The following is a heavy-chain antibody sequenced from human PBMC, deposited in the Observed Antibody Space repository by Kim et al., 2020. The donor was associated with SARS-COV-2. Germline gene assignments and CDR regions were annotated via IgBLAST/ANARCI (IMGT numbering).Heavy chain of an antibody. V-gene: IGHV4-59*01. CDR1: SDSFSAYY. CDR3: ARSEGRASWHQFDY. J-gene: IGHJ4*02. Sequence: SETLSRTCTVSSDSFSAYYWSWIRQIPGKGLEWIGYIFYSGSTNYNPSLKSRATISWDTSRNQFSLDLTSVTQADTAVYYCARSEGRASWHQFDYWGQGVLVTVSS. CDR2: IFYSGST.